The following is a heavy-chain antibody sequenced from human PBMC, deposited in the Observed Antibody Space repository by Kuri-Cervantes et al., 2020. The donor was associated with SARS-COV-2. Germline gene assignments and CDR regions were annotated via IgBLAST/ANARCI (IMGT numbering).Heavy chain of an antibody. J-gene: IGHJ4*02. CDR1: GDNFSTTD. D-gene: IGHD2-21*01. CDR2: ISSDGKNK. V-gene: IGHV3-30*18. Sequence: GESLRLSCVVSGDNFSTTDMHWVRQAPGKGLELVTFISSDGKNKKCMASGKGRFTISRDNSQNTLLLQMKSLRDEDTAIYYCAKDRAGVHDFWGQGTLVTVSS. CDR3: AKDRAGVHDF.